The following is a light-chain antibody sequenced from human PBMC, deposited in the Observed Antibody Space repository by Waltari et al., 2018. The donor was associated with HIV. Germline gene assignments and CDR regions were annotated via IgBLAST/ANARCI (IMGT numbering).Light chain of an antibody. Sequence: QSVLTQPPSVSGAPGQRVTISCTGNSSNIGAGFDVPWYQQVPETAPKLLIYGDTNRPSGVPDRFSGSKSGTSASLAITGLQTEDEADYYCQSYDSGLSVVFGGGTKLTVL. CDR1: SSNIGAGFD. V-gene: IGLV1-40*01. CDR3: QSYDSGLSVV. J-gene: IGLJ3*02. CDR2: GDT.